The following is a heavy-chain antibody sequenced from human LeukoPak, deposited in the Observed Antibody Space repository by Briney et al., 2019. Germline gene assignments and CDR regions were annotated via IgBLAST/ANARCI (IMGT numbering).Heavy chain of an antibody. Sequence: SQTLSLTCAISGDSVSSNSAAWSWIRQSPSRGLEWLGRTYYGSKWFHDYAESVRSRISVNPDTPKNQFSLHLNSVTPEDTAVYYCARDGGSYSNSYSLDVWGPGTTVTVSS. CDR2: TYYGSKWFH. V-gene: IGHV6-1*01. CDR3: ARDGGSYSNSYSLDV. D-gene: IGHD1-26*01. J-gene: IGHJ6*02. CDR1: GDSVSSNSAA.